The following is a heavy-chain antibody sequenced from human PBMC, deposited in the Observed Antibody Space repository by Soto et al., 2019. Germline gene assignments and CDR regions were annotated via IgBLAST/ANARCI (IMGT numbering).Heavy chain of an antibody. D-gene: IGHD2-15*01. V-gene: IGHV4-34*01. CDR2: INHSGST. Sequence: SETLSLTCAVYGGSFSGYYWSWIRQPPGKGLEWIGEINHSGSTNYNPSLKSRVTISVDTSKNQFSLKLSSVTAADTAVYYCARVSPRICSGGSCRKPTNWFDPWGQGTLVTVSS. CDR3: ARVSPRICSGGSCRKPTNWFDP. J-gene: IGHJ5*02. CDR1: GGSFSGYY.